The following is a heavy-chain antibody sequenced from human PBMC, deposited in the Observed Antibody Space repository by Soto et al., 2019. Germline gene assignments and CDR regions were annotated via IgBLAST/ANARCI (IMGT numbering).Heavy chain of an antibody. CDR3: VGVVITGNWFDP. CDR2: IYYSGST. CDR1: GGSISSSSYY. J-gene: IGHJ5*02. V-gene: IGHV4-39*01. D-gene: IGHD3-3*01. Sequence: SETLSLTCTVSGGSISSSSYYWGWIRQPPGKGLEWIGSIYYSGSTYYNPSLKSRVTISVDTSKNQFSLKLSSVTAADTAVYYCVGVVITGNWFDPWGQGTLVTVSS.